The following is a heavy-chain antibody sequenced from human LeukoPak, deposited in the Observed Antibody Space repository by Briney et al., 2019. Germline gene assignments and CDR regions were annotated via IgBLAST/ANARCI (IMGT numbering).Heavy chain of an antibody. D-gene: IGHD3-3*01. CDR2: ISSSSSYI. V-gene: IGHV3-21*01. CDR3: ASNYYDFWSGYHLYPVDV. Sequence: GGSLRLSCAASGFTFSSYSMNWVRQAPGKGLEWVSSISSSSSYIYYADSVKGRFTISRDNAKNSLYLQMNSLRAEDTAVYYCASNYYDFWSGYHLYPVDVWGQGTTVIVSS. CDR1: GFTFSSYS. J-gene: IGHJ6*02.